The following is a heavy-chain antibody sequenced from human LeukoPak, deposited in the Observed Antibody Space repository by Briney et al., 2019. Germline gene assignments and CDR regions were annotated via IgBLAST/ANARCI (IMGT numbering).Heavy chain of an antibody. Sequence: ASVKVSCKASGGTFSSYAISWVRQAPGQGLEWMGIINPSGGSTSYAQKFQGRVTMTRDMSTSTVYMELSSLRSEDTAVYYCARVFSGYGFDYWGQGTLVTVSS. J-gene: IGHJ4*02. D-gene: IGHD5-12*01. CDR2: INPSGGST. CDR3: ARVFSGYGFDY. CDR1: GGTFSSYA. V-gene: IGHV1-46*01.